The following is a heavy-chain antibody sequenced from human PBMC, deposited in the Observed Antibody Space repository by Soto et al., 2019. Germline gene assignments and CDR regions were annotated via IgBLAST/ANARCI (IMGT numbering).Heavy chain of an antibody. Sequence: QITLKESGPTLVKPTQTLTLTCTFSGFSLTTSGVGVGWIRQPPGKALEWLALIYWDDDKRYSPSLKSSLTITNNSSRNYTVMTMTNMDPVNTSTFFSAHRDRLRQFASWGQGTLVTVSS. CDR1: GFSLTTSGVG. CDR2: IYWDDDK. CDR3: AHRDRLRQFAS. V-gene: IGHV2-5*02. J-gene: IGHJ5*01. D-gene: IGHD2-15*01.